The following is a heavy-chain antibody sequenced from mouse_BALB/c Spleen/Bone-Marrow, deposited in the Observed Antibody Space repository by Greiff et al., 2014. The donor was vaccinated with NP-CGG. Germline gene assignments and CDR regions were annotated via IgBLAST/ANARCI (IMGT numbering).Heavy chain of an antibody. CDR2: ISDGGGYT. Sequence: VQLQQSGGGIVEPGGSLKLSCAASGFTFSDYYMYWVRQTPEKRLEWVATISDGGGYTYYPDSVWGRFTISRDNAKNNLYLQMSSLKSEDTAMYYCARSGERYGAMDYWGQGTSVTVFS. CDR3: ARSGERYGAMDY. D-gene: IGHD2-10*02. J-gene: IGHJ4*01. V-gene: IGHV5-4*02. CDR1: GFTFSDYY.